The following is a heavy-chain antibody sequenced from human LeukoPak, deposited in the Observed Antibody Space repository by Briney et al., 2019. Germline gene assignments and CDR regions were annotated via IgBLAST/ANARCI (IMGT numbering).Heavy chain of an antibody. D-gene: IGHD6-6*01. Sequence: GGSLRLSCAASGFTFSSYSMNWARQAPGKGLEWVSSISSSSSYIYYADSVKGRFTISRDNAKTSLYLQMNSLRAEDTAVYYCARSEIAARPSGDYWGQGTLVTVSS. CDR1: GFTFSSYS. CDR3: ARSEIAARPSGDY. CDR2: ISSSSSYI. V-gene: IGHV3-21*01. J-gene: IGHJ4*02.